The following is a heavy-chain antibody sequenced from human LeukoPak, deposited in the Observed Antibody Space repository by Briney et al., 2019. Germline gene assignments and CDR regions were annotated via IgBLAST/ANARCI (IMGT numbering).Heavy chain of an antibody. CDR1: GGSFSGYY. CDR2: INHSGST. Sequence: SETLSLTCAVYGGSFSGYYWSWIRQPPGKGLEWIGEINHSGSTTYNPSLKSRVTISVDTSKNQFSLKLSSVTAADTAVYYCASSGTTGTNLDYWGQGTLVTVSS. J-gene: IGHJ4*02. D-gene: IGHD1-1*01. V-gene: IGHV4-34*01. CDR3: ASSGTTGTNLDY.